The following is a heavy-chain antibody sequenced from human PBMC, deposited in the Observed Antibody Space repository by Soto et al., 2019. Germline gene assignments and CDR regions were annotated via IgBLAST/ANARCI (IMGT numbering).Heavy chain of an antibody. V-gene: IGHV1-18*01. J-gene: IGHJ4*02. CDR1: GYTFTNYG. D-gene: IGHD1-7*01. CDR2: ISSYNGNT. CDR3: ARDETGTPPFNY. Sequence: QVQLVQSGAEVKKPGASVRVSCKASGYTFTNYGFSWVRQAPGQGLEWMGWISSYNGNTNYAQNLRGRVTMATDTSANTAYRELRSLRSDDTAVYYCARDETGTPPFNYWGQGTLVTVSS.